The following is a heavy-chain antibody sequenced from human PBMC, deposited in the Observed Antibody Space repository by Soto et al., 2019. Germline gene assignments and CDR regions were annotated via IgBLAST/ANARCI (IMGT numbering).Heavy chain of an antibody. V-gene: IGHV4-31*03. J-gene: IGHJ5*02. Sequence: PSETLSLTCSVSGGSISIGNYYLRWLRQHPVNGLEWIGYIYHTGGTYFNPSLKSRVSMSVETSKEQFSLKVTYVTVEDTDVYYCARSGAWPDNWFDTWGQGYVFTVSS. CDR3: ARSGAWPDNWFDT. CDR1: GGSISIGNYY. CDR2: IYHTGGT. D-gene: IGHD4-17*01.